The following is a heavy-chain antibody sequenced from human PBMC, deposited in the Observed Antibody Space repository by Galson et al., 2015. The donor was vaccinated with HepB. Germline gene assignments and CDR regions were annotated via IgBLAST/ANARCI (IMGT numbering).Heavy chain of an antibody. CDR3: ARGTWVTASLKNY. Sequence: SVKVSCKASGYTFTSYGIRWVRQAPGQGLEWMGWISGYNGKTNYAKKFQDRVTMTTDTSTSTAFMELRSLRSDDTAVYYCARGTWVTASLKNYWGQGTLVTVSS. D-gene: IGHD2-21*02. CDR1: GYTFTSYG. V-gene: IGHV1-18*01. CDR2: ISGYNGKT. J-gene: IGHJ4*02.